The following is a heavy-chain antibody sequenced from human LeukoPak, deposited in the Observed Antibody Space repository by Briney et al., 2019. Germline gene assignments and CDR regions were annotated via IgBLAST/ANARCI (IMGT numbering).Heavy chain of an antibody. CDR3: ATGIYCSGGSCYSWMPFDY. V-gene: IGHV1-24*01. J-gene: IGHJ4*02. CDR2: FDPEDGET. Sequence: ASVKVSCKVSGYTLTELSMHWVRQAPGKGLERMGGFDPEDGETIYAQKFQGRVTMTEDTSTDTAYMELSSLRSEDTAVYYCATGIYCSGGSCYSWMPFDYWGQGTLVTVSS. D-gene: IGHD2-15*01. CDR1: GYTLTELS.